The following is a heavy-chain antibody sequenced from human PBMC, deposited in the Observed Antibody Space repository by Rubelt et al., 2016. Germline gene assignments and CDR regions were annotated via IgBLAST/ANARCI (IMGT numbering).Heavy chain of an antibody. D-gene: IGHD5-18*01. V-gene: IGHV3-30*12. Sequence: CAGSGFTFDASGMHWVRQAPGKALEWVAVISYDGSNKYYADSVKGRFTISRDNSNNTLYLQMNSLRAEDTALYYCARLPQGSYGWVDYWGQGTLVTVSS. CDR1: GFTFDASG. CDR2: ISYDGSNK. CDR3: ARLPQGSYGWVDY. J-gene: IGHJ4*02.